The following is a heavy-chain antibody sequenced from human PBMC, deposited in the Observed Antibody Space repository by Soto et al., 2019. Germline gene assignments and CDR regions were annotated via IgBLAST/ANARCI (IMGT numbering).Heavy chain of an antibody. CDR3: AKDRNYPRDQFHY. CDR2: ISANGQGI. CDR1: GFTFSTYA. V-gene: IGHV3-23*01. D-gene: IGHD1-7*01. J-gene: IGHJ4*02. Sequence: PGGSLRLSCAASGFTFSTYALSWARQAPGKGLEWVSAISANGQGIYYADSVRGRFTISRDNAKNTIFLHMDSLRAEDTAVYYCAKDRNYPRDQFHYWGQGTLVTVSS.